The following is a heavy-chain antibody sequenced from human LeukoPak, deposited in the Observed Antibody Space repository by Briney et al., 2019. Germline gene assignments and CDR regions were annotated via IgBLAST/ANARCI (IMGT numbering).Heavy chain of an antibody. CDR1: GGSISSSTY. Sequence: PSETLSLTCTVSGGSISSSTYWGWIRQPPGRGLEWIGYIYNSGSTYYNPSLKSRVTISVDTSKNQFSLSLGSVTAADTAVYYCARWGTYASTSNWFDPWGQGTLVTVSS. CDR3: ARWGTYASTSNWFDP. CDR2: IYNSGST. V-gene: IGHV4-39*07. D-gene: IGHD2-2*01. J-gene: IGHJ5*02.